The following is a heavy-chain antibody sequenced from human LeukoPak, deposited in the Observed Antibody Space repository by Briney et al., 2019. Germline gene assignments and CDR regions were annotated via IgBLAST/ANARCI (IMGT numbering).Heavy chain of an antibody. V-gene: IGHV4-4*02. Sequence: SGTLSLTCAVSGGSISSSNWWSWVRQPPGKGLEWIGEIYHSGSTNYNPSPKSRVTISVDKSKNQFSLKLSSVTAADTAVYYCAREGYQLLYLRAFDIWGQGTMVTVSS. CDR3: AREGYQLLYLRAFDI. CDR2: IYHSGST. J-gene: IGHJ3*02. CDR1: GGSISSSNW. D-gene: IGHD2-2*02.